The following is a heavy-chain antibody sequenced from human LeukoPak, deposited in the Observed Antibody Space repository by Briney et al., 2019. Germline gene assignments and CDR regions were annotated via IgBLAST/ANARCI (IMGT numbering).Heavy chain of an antibody. CDR2: ISAYNGNT. D-gene: IGHD4-17*01. CDR1: GYTFTSYG. J-gene: IGHJ4*02. Sequence: ASVKVSCKASGYTFTSYGISWVRQAPGQGLEWMGWISAYNGNTNYAQKLQGRVTMTTDTSTSTAYMELRSLRSDDTAVYYCARDRGNPTVTTPFDYWGQGTLVTVSS. V-gene: IGHV1-18*01. CDR3: ARDRGNPTVTTPFDY.